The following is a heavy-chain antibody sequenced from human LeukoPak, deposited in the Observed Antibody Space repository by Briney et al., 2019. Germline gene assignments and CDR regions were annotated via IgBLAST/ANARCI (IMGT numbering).Heavy chain of an antibody. CDR1: GFTFSSYA. D-gene: IGHD6-13*01. Sequence: GGSLRLSCAASGFTFSSYAMHWVRQAPGRGLEWVSSISDDGNYIYYRDSVKGRFTISRDNANNSLYLQMHSLRAEDTAVYYCAGDPHSAAANWFDPWGQGTLVTVSS. CDR2: ISDDGNYI. J-gene: IGHJ5*02. V-gene: IGHV3-21*01. CDR3: AGDPHSAAANWFDP.